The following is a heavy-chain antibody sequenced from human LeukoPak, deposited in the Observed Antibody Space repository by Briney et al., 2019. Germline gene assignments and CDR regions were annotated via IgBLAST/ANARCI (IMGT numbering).Heavy chain of an antibody. CDR3: VRGLDS. D-gene: IGHD3-16*01. CDR1: GFTFSSNW. CDR2: INGDGSST. Sequence: GGSLRLSCAASGFTFSSNWMHWVRQAPGKGLVFVSYINGDGSSTNYADSVRGRFTIPRDNAKKTLYLPMNSLRDEDTAVYYRVRGLDSWGLGTLVTVSS. J-gene: IGHJ5*01. V-gene: IGHV3-74*01.